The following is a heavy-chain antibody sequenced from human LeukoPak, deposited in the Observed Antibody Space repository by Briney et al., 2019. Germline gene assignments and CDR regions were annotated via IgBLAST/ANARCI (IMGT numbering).Heavy chain of an antibody. D-gene: IGHD5-18*01. CDR1: GFTFSSYA. J-gene: IGHJ4*02. Sequence: GGSLRLSCAASGFTFSSYAMSWVRQAPGKGLEWVSSISSSSSYIYYADSVKGRFTISRDNAKNSLYLQMNSLRAEDTAVYYCARGVGTWIQLWSHWGQGTLVTVSS. V-gene: IGHV3-21*01. CDR2: ISSSSSYI. CDR3: ARGVGTWIQLWSH.